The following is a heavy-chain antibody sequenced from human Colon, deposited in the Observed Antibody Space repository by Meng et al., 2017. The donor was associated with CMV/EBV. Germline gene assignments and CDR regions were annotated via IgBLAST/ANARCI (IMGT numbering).Heavy chain of an antibody. CDR3: ARAQYTYGYWIFDY. J-gene: IGHJ4*02. V-gene: IGHV4-4*07. CDR1: GGSISSYY. D-gene: IGHD5-18*01. Sequence: QVRLQESGPGLVKPSETLFLSCTASGGSISSYYWSWIRQPAGKGLEWIGRIYPSGFPKYKPSLESRVTMSADTSKNQISLKLTSVTAADTAVYYCARAQYTYGYWIFDYWGQGTLVTVSS. CDR2: IYPSGFP.